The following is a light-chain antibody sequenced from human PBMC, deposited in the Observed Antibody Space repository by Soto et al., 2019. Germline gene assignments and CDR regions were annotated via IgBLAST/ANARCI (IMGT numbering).Light chain of an antibody. J-gene: IGLJ1*01. V-gene: IGLV2-23*01. CDR2: EGS. Sequence: QSVLTQPASVSGSPGQSITISCTGTSSDFVNYNLVSWYQQHPGKAPKLMIFEGSKRPSGVSNRFSGSKSGTMASLTISGLQAEDQADYYCCSYEGRSTYVFGTGTKLTVL. CDR3: CSYEGRSTYV. CDR1: SSDFVNYNL.